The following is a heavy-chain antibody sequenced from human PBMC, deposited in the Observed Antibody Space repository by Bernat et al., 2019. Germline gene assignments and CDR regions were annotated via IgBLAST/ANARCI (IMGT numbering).Heavy chain of an antibody. D-gene: IGHD2/OR15-2a*01. CDR1: GYTFTSYG. V-gene: IGHV1-18*01. CDR2: ISAYNGNT. Sequence: QVQLVQSGAEVKKPGASVKVSCKASGYTFTSYGISWVRQAPGQGLEWMGWISAYNGNTNYAQKLQGRGTMTTDTSTSTAYMELRRLRSGDTAVYYCARPNAFDYYYGMDVWGQGTTVTVSS. J-gene: IGHJ6*02. CDR3: ARPNAFDYYYGMDV.